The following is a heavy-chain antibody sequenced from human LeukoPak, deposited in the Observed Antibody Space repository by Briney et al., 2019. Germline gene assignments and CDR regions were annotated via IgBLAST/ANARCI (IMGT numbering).Heavy chain of an antibody. J-gene: IGHJ4*02. Sequence: GGPLRLSCAVSGFTFSSYSMNWVRQAPGKGLEWVSSISGSGTYIYQADSVKGRFTISRDNAKNSLYLQMNSLRVEDTAVYYCAREFGSGSYRPYYFDFWGQGTLVTVSS. D-gene: IGHD3-10*01. CDR2: ISGSGTYI. CDR3: AREFGSGSYRPYYFDF. CDR1: GFTFSSYS. V-gene: IGHV3-21*01.